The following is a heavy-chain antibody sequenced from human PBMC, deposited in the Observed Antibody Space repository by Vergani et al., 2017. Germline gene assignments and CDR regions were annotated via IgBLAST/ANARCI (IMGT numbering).Heavy chain of an antibody. V-gene: IGHV3-30-3*01. J-gene: IGHJ4*02. CDR2: ISYDGTEK. Sequence: VQLVESGGGLVQPGGSLRLSCTASGFTFSNYWMHWVRQAPGKGLEWVGVISYDGTEKKYADSVNGRFTISRDNSKKMMSLQMNSLRVEDTAVYYCARGGKGIIMVVPSTHLWGQGTQVSVS. CDR3: ARGGKGIIMVVPSTHL. D-gene: IGHD2-15*01. CDR1: GFTFSNYW.